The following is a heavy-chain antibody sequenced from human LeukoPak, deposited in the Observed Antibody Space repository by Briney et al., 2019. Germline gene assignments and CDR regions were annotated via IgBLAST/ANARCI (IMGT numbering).Heavy chain of an antibody. CDR1: GYTFTSYY. Sequence: ASVTVSCKASGYTFTSYYMHWVRQAPGQGLEWMGIINPSGGSTSYAQKFQGRVTMTRDTSTSTVYMELSSLRSEDTAVYYCARGGTGTTPDGRINWFDPWGQGTLVTVSS. V-gene: IGHV1-46*01. D-gene: IGHD1-7*01. J-gene: IGHJ5*02. CDR2: INPSGGST. CDR3: ARGGTGTTPDGRINWFDP.